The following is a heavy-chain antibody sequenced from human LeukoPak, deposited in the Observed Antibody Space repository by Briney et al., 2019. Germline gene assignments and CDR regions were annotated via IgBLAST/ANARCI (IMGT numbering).Heavy chain of an antibody. Sequence: GGSLRLSCAASGFTFSKSWMHWIRQAPGKGLVWTSRINGHGTTTNYADSVKGRFTVSRDNAKNTLHLQMNSLRAEDTAVYYCARDPTGVGARGNWVDPWGQGSLVTVSS. CDR3: ARDPTGVGARGNWVDP. CDR2: INGHGTTT. D-gene: IGHD1-26*01. J-gene: IGHJ5*02. CDR1: GFTFSKSW. V-gene: IGHV3-74*01.